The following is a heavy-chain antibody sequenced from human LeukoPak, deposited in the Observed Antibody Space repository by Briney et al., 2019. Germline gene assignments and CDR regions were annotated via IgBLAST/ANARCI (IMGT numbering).Heavy chain of an antibody. D-gene: IGHD2-2*01. CDR3: ARQDVVESVYAFDI. CDR2: ISYDGSNK. J-gene: IGHJ3*02. Sequence: PGGSLRLSCAASGFTFSSYAMHWVRQAPGKGLEWVAVISYDGSNKYYADSVKGRFTISRDNSKNTLYLQMNSLRAEDTAVYYCARQDVVESVYAFDIWGQGTMVTVSS. CDR1: GFTFSSYA. V-gene: IGHV3-30-3*01.